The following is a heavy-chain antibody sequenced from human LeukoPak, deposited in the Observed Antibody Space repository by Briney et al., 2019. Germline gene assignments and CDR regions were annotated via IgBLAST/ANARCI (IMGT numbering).Heavy chain of an antibody. V-gene: IGHV3-7*03. CDR1: GFTFSSYW. CDR2: IKQDGSEK. D-gene: IGHD3-22*01. Sequence: GGSLRLSCAASGFTFSSYWMSWVRQAPGKGLEWVANIKQDGSEKYYVDSVKGRFTISRDNAKSSLYLQMNSLRAEDTAVYYCARHYTYYYDSSGYYYFDYWGQGTLVTVSS. CDR3: ARHYTYYYDSSGYYYFDY. J-gene: IGHJ4*02.